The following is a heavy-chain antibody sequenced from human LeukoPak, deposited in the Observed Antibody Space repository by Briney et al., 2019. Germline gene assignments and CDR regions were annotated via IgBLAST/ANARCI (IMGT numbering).Heavy chain of an antibody. CDR2: IYHSGST. Sequence: SETLSLTCTVSGDSISSYYWSWIRQPPGKGVEWIGYIYHSGSTNYNPSLKSRVTISADTSKDQFSLKLASVTAADTAVYYCATEYRSTWYYFDYWGQGTLVTVSS. D-gene: IGHD6-13*01. CDR3: ATEYRSTWYYFDY. J-gene: IGHJ4*02. CDR1: GDSISSYY. V-gene: IGHV4-59*01.